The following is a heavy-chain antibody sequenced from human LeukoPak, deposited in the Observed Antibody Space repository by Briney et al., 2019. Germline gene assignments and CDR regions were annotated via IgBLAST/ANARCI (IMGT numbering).Heavy chain of an antibody. CDR3: ARDLTFAGPVVVRVGY. CDR1: GYTFTGYY. J-gene: IGHJ4*02. D-gene: IGHD3-16*02. Sequence: GASVKVSCKASGYTFTGYYMHWVRQAPGQGLEWMGWINPNSGGTNYAQKFQGRVTMTRDTSISTAYMELSRLRSDDTAVYYCARDLTFAGPVVVRVGYWGQGTLVTVSS. CDR2: INPNSGGT. V-gene: IGHV1-2*02.